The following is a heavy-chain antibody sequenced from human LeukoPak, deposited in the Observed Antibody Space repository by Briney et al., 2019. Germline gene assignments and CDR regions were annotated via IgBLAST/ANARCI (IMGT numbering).Heavy chain of an antibody. D-gene: IGHD5-24*01. CDR1: GFTFSSYG. V-gene: IGHV3-23*01. J-gene: IGHJ4*02. CDR2: ISGSGSST. CDR3: TSRPAVEMATVGDY. Sequence: GGSLRLSCAASGFTFSSYGMSWVRQAPGKGLEWVSAISGSGSSTYYAASVKGRFTISRENSKNTLYLQMNSLRAEDTAVYYCTSRPAVEMATVGDYWGQGTLVTVSS.